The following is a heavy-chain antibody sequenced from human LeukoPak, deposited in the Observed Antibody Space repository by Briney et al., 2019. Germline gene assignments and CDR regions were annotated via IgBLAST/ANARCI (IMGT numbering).Heavy chain of an antibody. J-gene: IGHJ4*02. D-gene: IGHD3-9*01. CDR2: ISYDGSNK. CDR1: GFTFSSYG. V-gene: IGHV3-30*18. CDR3: AKSRYFDWLLTDDY. Sequence: GRSLRLSCAASGFTFSSYGMHWVRQAPGKGLEWVAVISYDGSNKYYADSVKGRFTISRDNSKNTLYLQMNSLRAEDTAVYYCAKSRYFDWLLTDDYWGQGTLVTVSS.